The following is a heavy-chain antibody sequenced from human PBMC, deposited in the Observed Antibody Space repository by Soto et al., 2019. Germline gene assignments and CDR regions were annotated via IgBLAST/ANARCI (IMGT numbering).Heavy chain of an antibody. J-gene: IGHJ6*02. D-gene: IGHD3-3*01. V-gene: IGHV4-39*01. Sequence: SETLSLTCAVSGGSISGSSFYWGWIRQPPEKGLESIGSIYYSGSTYYNPSLKSRVTISVDTSKNQFSLKLSSVTAADTAVYYCARHGDFWSGTANYYYYYGMDVWGQGTTVTVSS. CDR1: GGSISGSSFY. CDR3: ARHGDFWSGTANYYYYYGMDV. CDR2: IYYSGST.